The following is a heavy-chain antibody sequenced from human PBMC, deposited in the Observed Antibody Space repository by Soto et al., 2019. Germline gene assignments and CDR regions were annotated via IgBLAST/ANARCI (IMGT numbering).Heavy chain of an antibody. CDR3: ARGQEGIVATH. V-gene: IGHV4-34*01. CDR1: GGSLTGYY. Sequence: QVQLQQWGAGLLKPSETLSLTCTVNGGSLTGYYWSWIRQPPGKGLEWIGEVKDRGSTNYSPYLRGRVSISDDTSKNHFSLRLNSVTAADTAVYFCARGQEGIVATHRAQGALVTVSS. D-gene: IGHD5-12*01. CDR2: VKDRGST. J-gene: IGHJ4*02.